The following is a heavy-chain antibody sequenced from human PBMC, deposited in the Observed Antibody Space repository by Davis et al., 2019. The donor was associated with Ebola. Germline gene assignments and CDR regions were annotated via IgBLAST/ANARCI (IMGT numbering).Heavy chain of an antibody. V-gene: IGHV1-69*13. CDR2: IIPIFGTA. Sequence: SVKVSCKASGGTFSSYAISWVRQAPGQGLEWMGGIIPIFGTANYAQKFQGRVTITADESTSTAYMELSSLRSEDTAVYYCARTVAAIWYSGYDSLRYFDYWGQGTLVTVSS. CDR1: GGTFSSYA. CDR3: ARTVAAIWYSGYDSLRYFDY. J-gene: IGHJ4*02. D-gene: IGHD5-12*01.